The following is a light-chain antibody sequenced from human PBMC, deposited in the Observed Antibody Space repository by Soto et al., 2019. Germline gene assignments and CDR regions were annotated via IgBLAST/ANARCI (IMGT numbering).Light chain of an antibody. V-gene: IGKV1-9*01. CDR2: AAS. CDR1: QGISSF. CDR3: QQANSFPLT. Sequence: DIQMTQSPSTLSASVGDRVTITCRASQGISSFLAWYQQKPGKAPNLLMYAASTLQSGVPSRFSGGESGTEYTLTISSLQPEDSATYYCQQANSFPLTFGGGTKVDI. J-gene: IGKJ4*01.